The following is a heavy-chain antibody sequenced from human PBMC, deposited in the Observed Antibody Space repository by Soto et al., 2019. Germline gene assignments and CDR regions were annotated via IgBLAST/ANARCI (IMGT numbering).Heavy chain of an antibody. J-gene: IGHJ5*02. CDR3: ARSEVPDYGDYFWFDP. CDR1: GGTFRRQA. CDR2: VIPIFGTT. Sequence: QVQLVQSGTEVKKPGSSVKVSCQASGGTFRRQALSWVRQAPGQGLEWMGGVIPIFGTTNYAQKFQGRVTITADQSAATVHMELSSLTYDDSAVYFCARSEVPDYGDYFWFDPWGQGTLVIVSS. V-gene: IGHV1-69*12. D-gene: IGHD4-17*01.